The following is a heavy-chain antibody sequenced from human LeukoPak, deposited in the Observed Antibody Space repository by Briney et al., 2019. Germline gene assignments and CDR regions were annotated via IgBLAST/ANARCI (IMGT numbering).Heavy chain of an antibody. CDR2: INHSGST. V-gene: IGHV4-34*01. Sequence: SETLSLTCAVYGGSFSGYYWSWIRQPPGKGLEWIGEINHSGSTNYNPSLKSRVTISVDTSKNQFSLKLSSVTAADTAVYYCAANYYDSSGQFDYWGQGTLVTVS. CDR3: AANYYDSSGQFDY. J-gene: IGHJ4*02. CDR1: GGSFSGYY. D-gene: IGHD3-22*01.